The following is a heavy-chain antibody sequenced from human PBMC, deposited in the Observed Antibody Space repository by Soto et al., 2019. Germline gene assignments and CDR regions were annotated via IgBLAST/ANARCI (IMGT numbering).Heavy chain of an antibody. V-gene: IGHV1-18*01. CDR2: ISLYSDGT. CDR1: GYTFSNYG. CDR3: ARVVPGAEAWFGP. Sequence: QVQLVQSGGEVKRPGASVKVSCKTSGYTFSNYGITWVRQAPGQPLEWLGRISLYSDGTNYAQKFQGRVSMTTDTYTTTAYMELRSLRSDDTAVYYCARVVPGAEAWFGPWGQVTLVTVAS. J-gene: IGHJ5*02. D-gene: IGHD2-2*01.